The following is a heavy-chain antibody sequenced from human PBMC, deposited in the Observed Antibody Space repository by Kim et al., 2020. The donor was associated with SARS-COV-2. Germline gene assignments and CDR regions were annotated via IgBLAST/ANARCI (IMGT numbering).Heavy chain of an antibody. CDR1: GFSFNSFV. CDR2: INSRGNTT. V-gene: IGHV3-23*05. Sequence: GGSLRLSCAASGFSFNSFVMGWVRQSPGTGLAWVAPINSRGNTTHYADSVQGRFTISRDNSKSTLFLQMGSLRADDAAVYYCAKDAGEGRVYFDGWCRG. J-gene: IGHJ4*02. CDR3: AKDAGEGRVYFDG. D-gene: IGHD3-10*01.